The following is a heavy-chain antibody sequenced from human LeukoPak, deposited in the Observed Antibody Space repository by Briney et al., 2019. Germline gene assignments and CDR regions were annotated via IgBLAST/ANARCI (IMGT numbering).Heavy chain of an antibody. CDR1: GGSISSGGYY. J-gene: IGHJ4*02. V-gene: IGHV4-31*03. Sequence: SETLSLTCTVSGGSISSGGYYWSWIRQHPGKGLEWIGYIYYSGSTYYNPSLKSRVTISVDTSKNQFSLKLSSVTAADTAVYYCARDLYDSSGYPYFDYWGQGTLVTVSS. CDR2: IYYSGST. CDR3: ARDLYDSSGYPYFDY. D-gene: IGHD3-22*01.